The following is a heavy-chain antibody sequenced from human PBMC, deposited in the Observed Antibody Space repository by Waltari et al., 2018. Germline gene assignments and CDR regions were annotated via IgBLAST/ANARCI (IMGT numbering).Heavy chain of an antibody. J-gene: IGHJ4*02. CDR1: GFTFSSYE. D-gene: IGHD3-10*01. CDR3: ATSITMVRGKDY. V-gene: IGHV3-48*03. CDR2: ISSSGSTI. Sequence: EVQLVESGGGLVQPGGSLRLSCAASGFTFSSYEMNWVRQAPGKGLEWVSYISSSGSTIYYADSVKGRFTISRDNAKNSLYLQMNSLRAEDTAVYYCATSITMVRGKDYWGQGTLVTVSS.